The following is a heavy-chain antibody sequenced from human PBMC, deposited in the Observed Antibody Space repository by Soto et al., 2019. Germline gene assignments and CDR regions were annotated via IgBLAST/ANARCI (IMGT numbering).Heavy chain of an antibody. D-gene: IGHD1-1*01. CDR2: IYYIGRT. Sequence: SETLSLTCIVSGGSISSDDYYWTWVRQPPGGGLEWIGYIYYIGRTHYNPSLENRLTISIDTSKDQFSLNLKSVTAADTAVYYCVRELRNSHDYFDVWGQRMLVSFSS. J-gene: IGHJ4*02. CDR1: GGSISSDDYY. CDR3: VRELRNSHDYFDV. V-gene: IGHV4-30-4*01.